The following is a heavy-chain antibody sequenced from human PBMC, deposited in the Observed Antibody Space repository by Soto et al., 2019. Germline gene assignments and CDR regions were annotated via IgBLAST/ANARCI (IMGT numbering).Heavy chain of an antibody. CDR3: ARDRDDNGSGNYYNRIDF. J-gene: IGHJ1*01. CDR2: IIPLFGTP. V-gene: IGHV1-69*01. D-gene: IGHD3-10*01. CDR1: GGIFSTYA. Sequence: QVQLVQSGAEVKKPGSSVKVSCKASGGIFSTYAISWLRQAPGQGLEWMGGIIPLFGTPNYAQRFQGRVTIIGNESTSTAYMELSLLRSEDTAVYYCARDRDDNGSGNYYNRIDFWGQGTLVTVSS.